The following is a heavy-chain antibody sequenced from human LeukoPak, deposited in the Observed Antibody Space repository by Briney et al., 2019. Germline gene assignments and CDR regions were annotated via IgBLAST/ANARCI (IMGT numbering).Heavy chain of an antibody. CDR3: AREEGGPSVANYFDY. Sequence: ASVKVSCKASGYTFTSYHIDWVRQAPGQGPEWMGWMNAKSGHTGYAQNLEGRVTMTRDTSTNTAYMELRGLRSEDTAVYFCAREEGGPSVANYFDYWGQGTLVTVSS. CDR2: MNAKSGHT. D-gene: IGHD2-15*01. J-gene: IGHJ4*02. V-gene: IGHV1-8*01. CDR1: GYTFTSYH.